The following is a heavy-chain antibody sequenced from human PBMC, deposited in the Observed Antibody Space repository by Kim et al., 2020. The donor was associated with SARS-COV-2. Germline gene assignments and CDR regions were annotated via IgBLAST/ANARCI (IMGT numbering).Heavy chain of an antibody. V-gene: IGHV1-8*01. D-gene: IGHD3-22*01. CDR2: MNPNSGNT. CDR1: GYTFTSYD. J-gene: IGHJ4*02. Sequence: ASVKVSCKASGYTFTSYDINWVRQATGQGLEWMGWMNPNSGNTGYAQKFQGRVTMTRNTSISTAYMELSSLRSEDTAVYYCAREKGGRYYSDRDYWGQGTLVTVSS. CDR3: AREKGGRYYSDRDY.